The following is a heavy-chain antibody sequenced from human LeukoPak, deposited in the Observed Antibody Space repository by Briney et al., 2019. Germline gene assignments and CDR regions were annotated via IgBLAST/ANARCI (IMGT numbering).Heavy chain of an antibody. CDR2: INPSGGST. D-gene: IGHD3-16*02. CDR3: ARESGMITFGGVIVMKADAFDI. V-gene: IGHV1-46*01. J-gene: IGHJ3*02. Sequence: ASVKVSCKASGYTFTGYYMHWVRQAPGQGLEWMGIINPSGGSTSYAQKFQGRVTMTRDTSTSTVYMELSSLRSEDTAVYYCARESGMITFGGVIVMKADAFDIWGQGTMVTVSS. CDR1: GYTFTGYY.